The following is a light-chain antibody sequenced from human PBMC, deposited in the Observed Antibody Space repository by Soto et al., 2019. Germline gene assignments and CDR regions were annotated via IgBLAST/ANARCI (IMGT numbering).Light chain of an antibody. V-gene: IGKV3-15*01. CDR2: GAS. CDR1: QSVSSN. CDR3: QQYNNWPPIT. Sequence: EIVMTQSPATLSVSPGERATLSCRASQSVSSNLSWYQQKPGQAPRLLIYGASTRATGIPARFSGSGAGTEFTLPISSLQSEDFAVYYCQQYNNWPPITFGQGTRLEIK. J-gene: IGKJ5*01.